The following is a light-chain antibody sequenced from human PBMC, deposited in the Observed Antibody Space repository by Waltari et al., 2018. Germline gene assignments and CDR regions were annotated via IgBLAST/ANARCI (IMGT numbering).Light chain of an antibody. V-gene: IGKV3-20*01. CDR1: QSVSSGY. J-gene: IGKJ3*01. CDR2: DTS. CDR3: QQYGGSPFT. Sequence: DIVLTQSPGTLSLSPTEGATPSCRASQSVSSGYLAWYQQKPGQAPRLLIYDTSRRAAGIPDRFSGSGSGTDFTLTISRLEPEDFAVYYCQQYGGSPFTFGPGTKVDI.